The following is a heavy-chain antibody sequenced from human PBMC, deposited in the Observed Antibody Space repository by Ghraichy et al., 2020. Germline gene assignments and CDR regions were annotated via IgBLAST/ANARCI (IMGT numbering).Heavy chain of an antibody. Sequence: GGSLRLSCAASGFIFSSYTMTWVRQAPGKGLEWISGIGGSGVNIYYADSVKGRFTISRDNSQNTLHLQMNSLRAEDTAIYYCAKPEMYSSVWPRAFDTWGQGTMVTVSS. CDR2: IGGSGVNI. D-gene: IGHD6-19*01. CDR1: GFIFSSYT. CDR3: AKPEMYSSVWPRAFDT. V-gene: IGHV3-23*01. J-gene: IGHJ3*02.